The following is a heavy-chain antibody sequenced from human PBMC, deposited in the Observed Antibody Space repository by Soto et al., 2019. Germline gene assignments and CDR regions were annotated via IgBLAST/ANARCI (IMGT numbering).Heavy chain of an antibody. J-gene: IGHJ5*02. CDR3: ARQPTTADIDLWFDL. V-gene: IGHV4-39*01. Sequence: SETLALTCNVSGGSISSSRSYWAWIRQPPEKGLEWIANIFYSGSTYYNPSLASRVTVSVDTSKNQFSLKLSSVTAADTAVYYCARQPTTADIDLWFDLWGQGTLVTVFS. D-gene: IGHD2-2*01. CDR2: IFYSGST. CDR1: GGSISSSRSY.